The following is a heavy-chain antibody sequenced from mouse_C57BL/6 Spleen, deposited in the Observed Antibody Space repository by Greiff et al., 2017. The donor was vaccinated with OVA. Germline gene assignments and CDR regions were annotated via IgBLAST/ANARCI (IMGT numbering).Heavy chain of an antibody. Sequence: EVHLVESGGGLVKPGGSLKLSCAASGFTFSSYAMSWVRQTPEKRLEWVATISDGGSYTYYPDNVKGRFTISRDNAKNNLYLQMSHLKSEDTAMYYCARGLLHFDYWGQGTTLTVSS. CDR1: GFTFSSYA. CDR3: ARGLLHFDY. J-gene: IGHJ2*01. CDR2: ISDGGSYT. D-gene: IGHD2-10*01. V-gene: IGHV5-4*01.